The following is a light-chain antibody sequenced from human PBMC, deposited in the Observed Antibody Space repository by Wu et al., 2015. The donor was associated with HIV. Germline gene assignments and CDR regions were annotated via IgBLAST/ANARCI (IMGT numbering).Light chain of an antibody. Sequence: AIRITQSPSSLSASTGDRVTITCRASQGISSYLAWYQQKPGKAPKLLIYAASTLQSGVPSRFSGSGSGTDFTLTISCLQSEDFATYYCQQFNSYPLTFGGGTKVEIK. J-gene: IGKJ4*01. V-gene: IGKV1-8*01. CDR2: AAS. CDR3: QQFNSYPLT. CDR1: QGISSY.